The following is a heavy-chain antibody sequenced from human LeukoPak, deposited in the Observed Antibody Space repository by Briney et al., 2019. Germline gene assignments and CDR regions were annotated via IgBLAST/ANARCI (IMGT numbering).Heavy chain of an antibody. J-gene: IGHJ4*02. D-gene: IGHD1-26*01. V-gene: IGHV3-43*02. CDR3: AKDIGRREDVVGATDYFDY. CDR1: GFTFDDYA. CDR2: ISGDGSRT. Sequence: GGSLRLSCAASGFTFDDYAMHWVRQPPGKGLEWVSFISGDGSRTYVADSVKGRFTISRDNSKNSLFLQVNGLRPEDTASYFCAKDIGRREDVVGATDYFDYWGQGALVIVSS.